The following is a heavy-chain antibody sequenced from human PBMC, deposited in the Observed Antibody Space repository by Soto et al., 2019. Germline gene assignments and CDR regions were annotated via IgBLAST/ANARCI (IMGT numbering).Heavy chain of an antibody. Sequence: GGSLRLSCAASGFTFSSYEMNWVRQAPGKGLEWVSYISSSGSTIYYADSVKGRFTISRDNAKNSLYLQMNSLRAEDTAVYYCARDPVAGYGSASYSRWPYYYYGMDVWGQGTTVTVSS. CDR2: ISSSGSTI. CDR3: ARDPVAGYGSASYSRWPYYYYGMDV. V-gene: IGHV3-48*03. D-gene: IGHD3-10*01. J-gene: IGHJ6*02. CDR1: GFTFSSYE.